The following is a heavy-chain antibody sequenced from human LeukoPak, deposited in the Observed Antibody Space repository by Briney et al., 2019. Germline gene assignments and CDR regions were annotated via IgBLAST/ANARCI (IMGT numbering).Heavy chain of an antibody. J-gene: IGHJ5*02. CDR2: ISGSGDNT. CDR1: GFTFSSYA. CDR3: AKGGLVHRFDP. V-gene: IGHV3-23*01. Sequence: GGSLRLSCAASGFTFSSYAMSWVRQAPGKGLGWVSGISGSGDNTYYADSVKGRFTISRDNSKNTLYLQMNSLRADDTAVYYCAKGGLVHRFDPWGQGTLVTVSS.